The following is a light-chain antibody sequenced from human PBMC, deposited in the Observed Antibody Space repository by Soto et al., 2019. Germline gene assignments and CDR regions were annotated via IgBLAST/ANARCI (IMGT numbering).Light chain of an antibody. CDR1: TSDLAGYNY. J-gene: IGLJ1*01. V-gene: IGLV2-14*01. Sequence: QSALTQPASVSGSPGQSITISCTGTTSDLAGYNYVSWYQQCPGKAPRLMIYEVINRSSGVSNRFSDSKSANSASLTISGLQAEDEDDYYCSSYTTTDTYVFGTGTKVTVL. CDR2: EVI. CDR3: SSYTTTDTYV.